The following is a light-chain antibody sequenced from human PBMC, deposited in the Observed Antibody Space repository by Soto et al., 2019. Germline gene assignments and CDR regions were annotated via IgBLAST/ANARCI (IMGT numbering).Light chain of an antibody. CDR1: QSVLHRSTRQMH. V-gene: IGKV4-1*01. CDR2: WAS. CDR3: QQYNSAPQT. J-gene: IGKJ1*01. Sequence: DIVLTQSPDSLAVSLGERATINCKSSQSVLHRSTRQMHLAWYQQKPRQPPKLLIYWASAREPGVPDRFSGSGSDTDFTLTISSLQAEDVAVYYCQQYNSAPQTFGQGTKVEIK.